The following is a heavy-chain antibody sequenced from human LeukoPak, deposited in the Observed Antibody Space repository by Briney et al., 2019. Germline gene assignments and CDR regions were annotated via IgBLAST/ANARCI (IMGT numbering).Heavy chain of an antibody. CDR1: GFTFSSYW. J-gene: IGHJ4*02. Sequence: GGSLRLSCAVSGFTFSSYWMSWVRQAPGKGLELVANIQQDGSDKYYVDSVKGRFTISRDNDKKSLYLQMNSLRAENTAVHYCARGRGYSYGYFEYWGQGTLVTVSS. D-gene: IGHD5-18*01. V-gene: IGHV3-7*04. CDR3: ARGRGYSYGYFEY. CDR2: IQQDGSDK.